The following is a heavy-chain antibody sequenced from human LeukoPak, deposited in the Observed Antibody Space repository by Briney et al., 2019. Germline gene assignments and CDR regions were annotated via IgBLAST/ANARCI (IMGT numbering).Heavy chain of an antibody. V-gene: IGHV4-4*02. CDR1: GDSISSSDW. Sequence: SGTLSLTCTVSGDSISSSDWWSWVRQPPGKGLEWIGEIYRSGSSYYNPSLKSRVTISVDRSKNQFSLKLSSVTAADTAVYYCETGVGVAAAHFDYWGQGTLVTVSS. CDR3: ETGVGVAAAHFDY. D-gene: IGHD6-13*01. CDR2: IYRSGSS. J-gene: IGHJ4*02.